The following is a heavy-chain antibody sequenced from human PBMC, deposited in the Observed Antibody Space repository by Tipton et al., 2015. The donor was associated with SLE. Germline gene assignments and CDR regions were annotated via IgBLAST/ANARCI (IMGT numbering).Heavy chain of an antibody. V-gene: IGHV4-4*07. J-gene: IGHJ6*03. Sequence: LRLSCTVSGGSISSYYWSWIRQPAGKGLEWIGRIYTSGSTNYNPSLTSRVTISVDTSKNQFSLKLSPVTAADTAVYYCAREVEGYYYYYMDVWGKGTAVTVSS. D-gene: IGHD5-24*01. CDR2: IYTSGST. CDR1: GGSISSYY. CDR3: AREVEGYYYYYMDV.